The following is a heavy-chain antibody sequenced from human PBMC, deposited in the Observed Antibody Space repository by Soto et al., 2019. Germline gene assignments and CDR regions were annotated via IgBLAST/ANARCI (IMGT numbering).Heavy chain of an antibody. CDR1: VFIVTRNY. D-gene: IGHD3-3*01. Sequence: GSLRLSCAVSVFIVTRNYMTWVRQAPGKGLEWVSFIAGGDNTFYADSVKGRFAISRDKSKNTLYLQMDSLRAEDTAVYYCAMTHYDFRSGYRFDPWGQGTQVTVSS. V-gene: IGHV3-53*01. J-gene: IGHJ5*02. CDR2: IAGGDNT. CDR3: AMTHYDFRSGYRFDP.